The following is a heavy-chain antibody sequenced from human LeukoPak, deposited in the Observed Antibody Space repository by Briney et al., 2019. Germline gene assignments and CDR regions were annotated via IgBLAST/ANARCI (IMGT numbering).Heavy chain of an antibody. CDR3: ARISGGAGYNSNWFDP. CDR2: IYYSGST. CDR1: GGSINSYY. Sequence: PSETLSLTCTVSGGSINSYYWSWIRQPPGKGLEWIGYIYYSGSTNYNPSLKSRVTISVDTSKNQFSLKLSSVTAADMAVYYCARISGGAGYNSNWFDPWGQGTLVTVSS. J-gene: IGHJ5*02. V-gene: IGHV4-59*08. D-gene: IGHD5-24*01.